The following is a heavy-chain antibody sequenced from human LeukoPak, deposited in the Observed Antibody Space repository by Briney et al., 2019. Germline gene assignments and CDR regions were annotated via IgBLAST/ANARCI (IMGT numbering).Heavy chain of an antibody. CDR3: ARASYYDSSGYY. D-gene: IGHD3-22*01. CDR1: GGSVSSGSYY. CDR2: IYYSGST. V-gene: IGHV4-61*01. J-gene: IGHJ4*02. Sequence: SETLSLTCTVSGGSVSSGSYYWSWIRQPPGKGLEWIGYIYYSGSTNYNPSLKSRVTISVDTSKNQFSLKLSSVTAADTAVYYCARASYYDSSGYYWGQGTLVTVSS.